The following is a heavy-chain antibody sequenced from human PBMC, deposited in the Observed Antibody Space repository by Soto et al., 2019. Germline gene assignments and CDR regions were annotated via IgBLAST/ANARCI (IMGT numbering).Heavy chain of an antibody. CDR2: INPNSGGT. CDR1: GYTFTGYY. J-gene: IGHJ5*02. D-gene: IGHD3-16*01. CDR3: AREGVETYVAWGWFDP. V-gene: IGHV1-2*02. Sequence: ASVKVSCKASGYTFTGYYMHWVRQAPGQGLEWMGWINPNSGGTNYAQKFQGRVTMTRDTSISTAYMKLSRLRSDDTAVYYCAREGVETYVAWGWFDPWGQGTLVTVSS.